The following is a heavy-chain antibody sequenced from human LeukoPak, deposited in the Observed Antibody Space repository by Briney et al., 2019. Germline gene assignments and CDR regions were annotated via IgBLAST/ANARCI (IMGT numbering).Heavy chain of an antibody. CDR3: AGGRWTHGLDY. V-gene: IGHV3-30*01. Sequence: GGSLRLSCAASGFTFSSYAMHWVRQAPGKGLEWVAVISYDGSNKYYADSVKGRFTISRDNSKNTLCLQMNSLRAEDTAVYYCAGGRWTHGLDYRGQGTLVTVSS. J-gene: IGHJ4*02. D-gene: IGHD3/OR15-3a*01. CDR2: ISYDGSNK. CDR1: GFTFSSYA.